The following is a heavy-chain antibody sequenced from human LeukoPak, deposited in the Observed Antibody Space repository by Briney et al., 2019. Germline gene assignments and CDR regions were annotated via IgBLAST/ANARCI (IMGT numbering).Heavy chain of an antibody. V-gene: IGHV4-39*07. CDR2: IYYSGST. CDR1: GGSISSSSYY. CDR3: ARLDYYYYYMDV. J-gene: IGHJ6*03. Sequence: SETLSLTCTVSGGSISSSSYYWGWIRQPPGKGLEWIGSIYYSGSTYYNPSLKSRVTISVDTSKNQFSLKLTSVTAADTAVYYCARLDYYYYYMDVWGKGTTVTVSS.